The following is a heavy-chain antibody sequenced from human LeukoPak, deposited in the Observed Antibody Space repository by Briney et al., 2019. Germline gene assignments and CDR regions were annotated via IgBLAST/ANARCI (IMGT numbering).Heavy chain of an antibody. D-gene: IGHD3-22*01. V-gene: IGHV3-33*01. CDR1: GSTFSNYG. J-gene: IGHJ4*02. CDR3: ARDISGYYYFDY. Sequence: GGSLRLSCAASGSTFSNYGMHWVRQAPGKGLEWVAVIWYDGSNKYYADSVKGRFIISRDNSKNTLYLQMNSLRAEDTAVYYCARDISGYYYFDYWGQGTLVTVSS. CDR2: IWYDGSNK.